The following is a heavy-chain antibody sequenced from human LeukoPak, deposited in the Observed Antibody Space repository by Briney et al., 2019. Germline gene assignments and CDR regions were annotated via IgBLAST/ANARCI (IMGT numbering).Heavy chain of an antibody. V-gene: IGHV1-69*05. Sequence: SVKVSCKASGGTFSSYAISWVRQAPGQGLEWMGRIIPIFGTANYEQKFQGRVTITTDESTSTAYMELSSLRSEDTAVYYCASDIVVVPAGIGDNWFDPWGQGTLVTVSS. CDR2: IIPIFGTA. J-gene: IGHJ5*02. CDR1: GGTFSSYA. CDR3: ASDIVVVPAGIGDNWFDP. D-gene: IGHD2-2*01.